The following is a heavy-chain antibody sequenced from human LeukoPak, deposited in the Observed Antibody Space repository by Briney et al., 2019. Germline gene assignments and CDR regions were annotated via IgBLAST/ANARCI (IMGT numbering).Heavy chain of an antibody. CDR2: INPSGGST. CDR3: ARGPPASYSSSGSNWFDP. Sequence: ASVKVSCKASGYTFTSYYMHWVRQAPGQGLEWMGIINPSGGSTSYAQKFQGRVTMTRDMSTSTVYMELSSLRSEDTAVCYCARGPPASYSSSGSNWFDPWGQGTLVTVSS. V-gene: IGHV1-46*01. J-gene: IGHJ5*02. CDR1: GYTFTSYY. D-gene: IGHD6-6*01.